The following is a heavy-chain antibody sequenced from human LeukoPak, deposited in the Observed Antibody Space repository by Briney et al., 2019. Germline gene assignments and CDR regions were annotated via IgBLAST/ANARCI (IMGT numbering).Heavy chain of an antibody. CDR3: ARDEVSSWYVSGFGNWFNP. D-gene: IGHD6-13*01. V-gene: IGHV1-69*04. Sequence: SVKVSCKASGGTFSSYAISWVRQAPGQGLEWMGRIIPILGIANYAQKFQGRVTITADKSTSTAYMELSSLRSEDTAVYYCARDEVSSWYVSGFGNWFNPWGQGTLVTVSS. CDR2: IIPILGIA. J-gene: IGHJ5*02. CDR1: GGTFSSYA.